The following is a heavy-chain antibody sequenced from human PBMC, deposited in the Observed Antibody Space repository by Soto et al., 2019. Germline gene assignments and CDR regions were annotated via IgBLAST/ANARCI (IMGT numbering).Heavy chain of an antibody. CDR2: ISYSGTT. Sequence: SETLSLTCAVSGYSIGSTNWWGWVRQPPGRGLEWIGYISYSGTTYYNPSLKSRVTMSIDTSKNQFSLDLSSVTAVDTAVYYCVKNTGGTRGPHFDYCSQGTPVTGSA. CDR1: GYSIGSTNW. J-gene: IGHJ4*02. V-gene: IGHV4-28*01. CDR3: VKNTGGTRGPHFDY. D-gene: IGHD1-1*01.